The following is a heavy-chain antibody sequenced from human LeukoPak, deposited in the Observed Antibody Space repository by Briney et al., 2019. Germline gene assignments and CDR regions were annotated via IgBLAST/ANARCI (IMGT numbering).Heavy chain of an antibody. V-gene: IGHV4-39*07. CDR3: ARLWSTYCSGSSCPHQPNY. Sequence: PSETLSLTCTVSGGSISSSSYFWGWIRQPPGKGLEWIGSIYYSGSTYYNPSLKSRVTISVDTSKNQFSLKLSSVTAADTAVYYCARLWSTYCSGSSCPHQPNYWGQGTLVTVSS. J-gene: IGHJ4*02. CDR1: GGSISSSSYF. CDR2: IYYSGST. D-gene: IGHD2-15*01.